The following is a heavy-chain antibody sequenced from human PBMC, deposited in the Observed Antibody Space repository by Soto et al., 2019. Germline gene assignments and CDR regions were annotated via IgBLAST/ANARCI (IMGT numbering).Heavy chain of an antibody. D-gene: IGHD5-12*01. Sequence: QLVESGGGLFQAGGSTRLSCLASGFTVSRYDMAWVRQAPGKGLEWASIIQTGGATYYTDSAQGRFTISRDNSRNTVYLQMSSLRVEDTGVYSCVRVLYDSGVVDFWGQGSLITVS. J-gene: IGHJ4*02. V-gene: IGHV3-53*01. CDR1: GFTVSRYD. CDR2: IQTGGAT. CDR3: VRVLYDSGVVDF.